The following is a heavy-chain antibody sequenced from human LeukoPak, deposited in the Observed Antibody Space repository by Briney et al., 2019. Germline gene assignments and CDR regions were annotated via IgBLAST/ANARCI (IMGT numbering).Heavy chain of an antibody. CDR2: IKNDGSEE. Sequence: GGSLRLSCAASGFTFSRYWMRWVRQAPGRGLEGVANIKNDGSEEYYVDSVKGRFTISRDNARNSLFLQMNSLTVEDTAVYYCARAIRGSAVDTGDRWGQGTLVTVSS. CDR3: ARAIRGSAVDTGDR. J-gene: IGHJ4*02. D-gene: IGHD3-10*01. CDR1: GFTFSRYW. V-gene: IGHV3-7*01.